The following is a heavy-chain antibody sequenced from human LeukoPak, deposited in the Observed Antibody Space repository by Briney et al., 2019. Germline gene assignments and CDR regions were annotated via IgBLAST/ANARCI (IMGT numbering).Heavy chain of an antibody. Sequence: ASVKVSCKASGYTFSGYYMHWVRQAPGQGLEWMGWINPNNGSTNYAQKFQGRVTMTRDTSISTAYMELSRLRSDDTAVYYCARGYPLSTTAAGTYFQHWGQGTLVTVSS. V-gene: IGHV1-2*02. J-gene: IGHJ1*01. D-gene: IGHD6-13*01. CDR3: ARGYPLSTTAAGTYFQH. CDR1: GYTFSGYY. CDR2: INPNNGST.